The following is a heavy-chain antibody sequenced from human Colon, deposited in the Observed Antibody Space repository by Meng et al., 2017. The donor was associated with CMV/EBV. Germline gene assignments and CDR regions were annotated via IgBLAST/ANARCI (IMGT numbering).Heavy chain of an antibody. J-gene: IGHJ4*02. V-gene: IGHV4-34*01. CDR2: INHIGST. D-gene: IGHD6-13*01. CDR1: GGSFSGYY. Sequence: SETLSLTCAVYGGSFSGYYWSWNRQPPGKGLEWIGEINHIGSTNYNPSLKSRVTISVDTSKNQFSLKLSSVTAADTAVYYCARAGYSSSRPDPGWGQGTLVTVSS. CDR3: ARAGYSSSRPDPG.